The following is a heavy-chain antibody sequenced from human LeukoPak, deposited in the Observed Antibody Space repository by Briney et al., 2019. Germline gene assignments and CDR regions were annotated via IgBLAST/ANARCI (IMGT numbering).Heavy chain of an antibody. CDR2: INPYNGNT. CDR1: GYTFTSYG. Sequence: ASMKVSCKASGYTFTSYGITWVRQAPGQGLEWMGWINPYNGNTNYAQKLQGRVTMTRNTSISTAYLELSSLRSDDTAVYYCARDDQLRLLGHTYNWFDPWGQGTLVTVSS. J-gene: IGHJ5*02. CDR3: ARDDQLRLLGHTYNWFDP. V-gene: IGHV1-18*01. D-gene: IGHD4-17*01.